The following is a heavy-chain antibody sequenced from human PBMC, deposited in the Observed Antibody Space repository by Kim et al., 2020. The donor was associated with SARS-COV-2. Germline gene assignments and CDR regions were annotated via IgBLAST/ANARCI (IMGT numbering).Heavy chain of an antibody. Sequence: DAVKGRFTSARDNAKHSLYLQMNSLRAEDTALYYCAKALLAVADRGWFDPWGQGTLVTVSS. J-gene: IGHJ5*02. V-gene: IGHV3-9*01. D-gene: IGHD6-19*01. CDR3: AKALLAVADRGWFDP.